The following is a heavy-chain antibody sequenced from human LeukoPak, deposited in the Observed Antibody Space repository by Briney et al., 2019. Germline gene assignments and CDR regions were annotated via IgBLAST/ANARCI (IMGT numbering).Heavy chain of an antibody. J-gene: IGHJ6*02. CDR2: ISGGGGST. V-gene: IGHV3-23*01. Sequence: GGSLRLSCAASGFTFSSYAMSWVRQAPGKGLEWVSAISGGGGSTYYGDSVKGRFNISRDNSRNTLYLQMSSLRAEDTAIYYCAREQRAAAGLYYYYYGMDVWGQGTMVTVSS. D-gene: IGHD6-13*01. CDR3: AREQRAAAGLYYYYYGMDV. CDR1: GFTFSSYA.